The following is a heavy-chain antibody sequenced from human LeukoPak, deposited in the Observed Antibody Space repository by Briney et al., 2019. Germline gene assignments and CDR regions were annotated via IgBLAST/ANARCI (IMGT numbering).Heavy chain of an antibody. CDR1: VGSNSSGDYY. CDR3: ARDPIRKNIVVPGFDI. V-gene: IGHV4-30-4*01. Sequence: PSETLSLTCTVSVGSNSSGDYYWSWIPQPPGKGLEWIGYIYYSGSTYYNPSLKSRVSISVDTSKNQFSLKLSSVTAADTVVYYCARDPIRKNIVVPGFDIWGQGTMVTVSS. D-gene: IGHD2-2*01. CDR2: IYYSGST. J-gene: IGHJ3*02.